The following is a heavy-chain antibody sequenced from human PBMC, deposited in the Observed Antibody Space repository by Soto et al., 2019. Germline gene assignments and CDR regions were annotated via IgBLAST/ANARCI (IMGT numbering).Heavy chain of an antibody. V-gene: IGHV3-64D*06. D-gene: IGHD2-15*01. CDR2: ISSNGGST. CDR3: VKDRGCSGGSCFKPYYYYYYGMDV. Sequence: GGSLRLSCSASGFTFSSYAMHWVRQAPGKGLEYVSAISSNGGSTYYADSVKGRFTISRDNSKNTLYLQMSSLRAEDTAVYYCVKDRGCSGGSCFKPYYYYYYGMDVWGQGTTVTVSS. CDR1: GFTFSSYA. J-gene: IGHJ6*02.